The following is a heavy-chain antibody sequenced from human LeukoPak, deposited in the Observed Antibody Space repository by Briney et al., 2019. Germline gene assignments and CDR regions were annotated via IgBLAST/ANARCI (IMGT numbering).Heavy chain of an antibody. Sequence: SETLSLTCTGSGGSISSYYWSWIRQPAGKGLEWIGRIYTSGSTNYNPSLKSQVTIHVDTSKNQFSLKLSSVTAADTAVYYCARDGYCSSTSCYTNWFDPWGQGTLVTVSS. CDR2: IYTSGST. CDR3: ARDGYCSSTSCYTNWFDP. D-gene: IGHD2-2*02. CDR1: GGSISSYY. V-gene: IGHV4-4*07. J-gene: IGHJ5*02.